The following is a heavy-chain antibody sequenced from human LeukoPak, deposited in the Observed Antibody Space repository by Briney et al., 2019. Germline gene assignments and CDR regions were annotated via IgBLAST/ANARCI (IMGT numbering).Heavy chain of an antibody. V-gene: IGHV3-30*02. J-gene: IGHJ4*02. CDR1: GFTFSSYG. CDR3: STIVVVPAAYSPFDY. CDR2: IRYDGSNK. D-gene: IGHD2-2*01. Sequence: PGGSLRLSCAASGFTFSSYGMHWVRQAPGKGLEWVAFIRYDGSNKYYADSVKDRFTISRDNSKNTLYLQMNSLRAEDTAVYYCSTIVVVPAAYSPFDYWGQGTLVTVSS.